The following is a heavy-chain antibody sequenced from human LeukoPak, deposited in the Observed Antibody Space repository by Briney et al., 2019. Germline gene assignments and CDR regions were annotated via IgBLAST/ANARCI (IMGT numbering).Heavy chain of an antibody. J-gene: IGHJ4*02. CDR2: INHSGST. D-gene: IGHD6-13*01. Sequence: SETLSLTCAVYGGSFSGYYWNWIRQPPGKGLEWIGEINHSGSTYYNPSLKSRVTISVDTSKNQFSLKLSSVTAADTAVYYCARRDSSCTFDYWGQGTLVTVSS. CDR1: GGSFSGYY. CDR3: ARRDSSCTFDY. V-gene: IGHV4-34*01.